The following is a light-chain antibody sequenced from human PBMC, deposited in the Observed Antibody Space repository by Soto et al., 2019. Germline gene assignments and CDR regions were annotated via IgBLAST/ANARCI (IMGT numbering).Light chain of an antibody. CDR1: QNISSW. CDR3: QQGNSFPFT. CDR2: GAS. J-gene: IGKJ3*01. V-gene: IGKV1-12*01. Sequence: DIQVTQSPSSVSASVGGSVTFTCRASQNISSWLAWYQQTPGKAPNLLIYGASTLQRGVPSRFSGSGSGTEFTLTISSLQPEDFATYFCQQGNSFPFTFGPGTKVDIK.